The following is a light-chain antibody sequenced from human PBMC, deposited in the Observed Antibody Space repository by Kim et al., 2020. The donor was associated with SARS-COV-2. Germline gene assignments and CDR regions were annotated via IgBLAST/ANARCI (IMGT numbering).Light chain of an antibody. V-gene: IGLV3-1*01. CDR3: QAWDTSTVV. J-gene: IGLJ2*01. CDR2: EDI. Sequence: VAPGQTASITCSGERVGEKYTSWYQQQPGQSPGLVIYEDIKRPSGIPQRFSGSDSGNTAPLTISATQAIDEADYYCQAWDTSTVVFGGGTKLTVL. CDR1: RVGEKY.